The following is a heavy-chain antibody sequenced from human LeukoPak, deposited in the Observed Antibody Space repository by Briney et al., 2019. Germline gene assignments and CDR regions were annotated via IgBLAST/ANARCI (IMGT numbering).Heavy chain of an antibody. J-gene: IGHJ5*02. Sequence: SETLSLTCTVSGGSISSYYWSWIRQPPGKGLEWIGYIYYSGSPNYNPSLKSRVTISVDTSKNQFSLKLSSVTAADTAVYYCARGRIAAAEFNWFDPWGQGTLVTVSS. CDR1: GGSISSYY. V-gene: IGHV4-59*01. CDR2: IYYSGSP. CDR3: ARGRIAAAEFNWFDP. D-gene: IGHD6-13*01.